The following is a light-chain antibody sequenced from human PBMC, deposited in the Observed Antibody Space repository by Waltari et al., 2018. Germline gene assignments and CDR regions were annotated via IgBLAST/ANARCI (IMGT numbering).Light chain of an antibody. J-gene: IGLJ2*01. CDR1: ALPKQY. Sequence: SYELTQPPSVSVSPGQTARITCSGDALPKQYAYWYQQKPGQAPVLVIYKDSGRRSGIAERFADAWSGTTVTLNISEDQSEDEAYYYWQSAESSGNYQVFGGGTKMSVL. CDR2: KDS. CDR3: QSAESSGNYQV. V-gene: IGLV3-25*03.